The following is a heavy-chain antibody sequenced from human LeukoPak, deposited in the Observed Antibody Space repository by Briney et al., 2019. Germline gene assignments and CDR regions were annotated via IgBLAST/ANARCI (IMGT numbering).Heavy chain of an antibody. Sequence: GGSLRLSCAASGFTFNNYAMSWFRQTPGKGPEWVSAIGGRGGSTYYADSLGGRFTISRDNSKDMVYLQMNSLKVEDTATYYCGKEGGAWGQGTKVTVSS. CDR1: GFTFNNYA. CDR2: IGGRGGST. V-gene: IGHV3-23*01. J-gene: IGHJ5*02. D-gene: IGHD3-16*01. CDR3: GKEGGA.